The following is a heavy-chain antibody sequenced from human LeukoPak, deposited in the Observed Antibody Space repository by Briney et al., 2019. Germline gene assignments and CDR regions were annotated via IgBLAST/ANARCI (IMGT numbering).Heavy chain of an antibody. J-gene: IGHJ4*02. V-gene: IGHV3-11*01. Sequence: GGSLRLSCAASGFTFSDYYMSWIRQAPGKGLEWVSYISSGSTIYYADSVKGRFTISRDNAKNSLYLQMNSLRAEDTALYYCAKDMKGKGYYFDYWGQGTLVTVSS. CDR2: ISSGSTI. CDR1: GFTFSDYY. CDR3: AKDMKGKGYYFDY. D-gene: IGHD3-16*01.